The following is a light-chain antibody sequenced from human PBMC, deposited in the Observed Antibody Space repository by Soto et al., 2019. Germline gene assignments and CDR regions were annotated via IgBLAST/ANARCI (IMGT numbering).Light chain of an antibody. J-gene: IGKJ2*01. V-gene: IGKV3-15*01. CDR3: QQYNNWPPYT. CDR2: GAS. Sequence: EIVMTQSPATLSVSPGERATLSCRASQSVSSNLAWYQQKPGQAPRLLIYGASTRATGIPARFSGSASGTEFTLIISSLQSEDFAVYYCQQYNNWPPYTFGQGTKLEMK. CDR1: QSVSSN.